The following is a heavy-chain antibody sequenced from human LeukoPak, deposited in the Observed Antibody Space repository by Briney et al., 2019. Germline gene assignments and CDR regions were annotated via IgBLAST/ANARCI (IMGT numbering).Heavy chain of an antibody. J-gene: IGHJ4*02. Sequence: PGGSLRLSCVASGFTFTSYAMTWVRQAPGKGLEWVSAISNSGGNTYYADSVKGRFTISRDNSKNTLYLQMNSLRAEDTAVYYCAANWNLDYWGQGTLVTVSS. D-gene: IGHD1-1*01. CDR2: ISNSGGNT. CDR3: AANWNLDY. V-gene: IGHV3-23*01. CDR1: GFTFTSYA.